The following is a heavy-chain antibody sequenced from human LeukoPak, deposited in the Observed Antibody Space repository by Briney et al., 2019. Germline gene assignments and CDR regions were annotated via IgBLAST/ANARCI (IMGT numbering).Heavy chain of an antibody. CDR2: IYYSGST. D-gene: IGHD2-15*01. CDR1: GGSISSSSYY. J-gene: IGHJ4*02. V-gene: IGHV4-39*07. CDR3: ARDTPTAYCSGGSCYFDY. Sequence: SETLSLTCTVSGGSISSSSYYWGWIRQPPGRGLEWIGSIYYSGSTYYNPSLKSRVTISVATSKNQFSLKLSSVTAADTAVYYCARDTPTAYCSGGSCYFDYWGQGTLVTVSS.